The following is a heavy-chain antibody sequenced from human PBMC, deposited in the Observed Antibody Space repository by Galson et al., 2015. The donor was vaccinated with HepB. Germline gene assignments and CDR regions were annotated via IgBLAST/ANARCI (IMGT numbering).Heavy chain of an antibody. Sequence: SLRLSCAASGFTFSSYAMSWVRQAPGKGLECVSAITGRGEYTYYADSVKGRFTISRDNSKNTLYLQMNSLRAEDTAVYYCVNAYELEVRVYGYWGQGPLVPVSS. CDR2: ITGRGEYT. CDR1: GFTFSSYA. D-gene: IGHD2-8*01. CDR3: VNAYELEVRVYGY. V-gene: IGHV3-23*01. J-gene: IGHJ4*02.